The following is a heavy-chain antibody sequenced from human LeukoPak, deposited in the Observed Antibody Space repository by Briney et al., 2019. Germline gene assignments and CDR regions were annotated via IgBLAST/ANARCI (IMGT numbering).Heavy chain of an antibody. J-gene: IGHJ6*02. CDR2: IGTAGDT. CDR1: GFTFSSYD. D-gene: IGHD4-23*01. Sequence: GGSLRLSCAASGFTFSSYDMHWVRQATGKGLEWVSAIGTAGDTYYPDSVKGRFTISRENAKNSLYLQMNSLRAGDTAVYYCARALPDYGGNSRYYYGMDVWGQGTTATVSS. V-gene: IGHV3-13*01. CDR3: ARALPDYGGNSRYYYGMDV.